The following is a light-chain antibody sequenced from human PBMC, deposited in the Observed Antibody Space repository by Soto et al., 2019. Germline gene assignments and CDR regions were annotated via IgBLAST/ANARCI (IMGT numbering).Light chain of an antibody. V-gene: IGLV2-14*01. CDR3: GSYTNTTDV. CDR2: EVS. J-gene: IGLJ1*01. Sequence: QSALTQPASVSGSPGQSITISCTAASTDVDDFYLVSWYQHHPGKAPKLIIYEVSNRPSGVSHRFSASTSGNTASLTISGLQAEDEADYYCGSYTNTTDVFGTGTKVTVL. CDR1: STDVDDFYL.